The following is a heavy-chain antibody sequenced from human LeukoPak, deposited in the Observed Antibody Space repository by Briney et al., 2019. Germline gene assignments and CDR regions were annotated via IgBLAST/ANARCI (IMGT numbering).Heavy chain of an antibody. J-gene: IGHJ5*02. CDR2: INPSGTGT. CDR3: ATDHSMANTAWWFDP. Sequence: ASVKVSCKASGYTFSNYAINWVRQAPGQGLEWMGVINPSGTGTSYAQKFQGRITMSRDTSTSTVYMELSSLRSEDTAFYYCATDHSMANTAWWFDPWGQGTLVTVSS. CDR1: GYTFSNYA. D-gene: IGHD5-24*01. V-gene: IGHV1-46*01.